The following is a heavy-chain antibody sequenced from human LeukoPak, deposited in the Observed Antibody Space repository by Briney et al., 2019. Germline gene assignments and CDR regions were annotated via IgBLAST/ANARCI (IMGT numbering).Heavy chain of an antibody. V-gene: IGHV3-23*01. CDR2: ISGSGGST. CDR1: GFTFSSYW. Sequence: PGGSLRLSCAASGFTFSSYWMSWVRQAPGKGLEWVSAISGSGGSTYFADSVKGRFTISRDNSKNTLYLHMNSLRAEDTAVYYCAKASRIATAGYFDYWGQGTLVTVSS. J-gene: IGHJ4*02. D-gene: IGHD6-13*01. CDR3: AKASRIATAGYFDY.